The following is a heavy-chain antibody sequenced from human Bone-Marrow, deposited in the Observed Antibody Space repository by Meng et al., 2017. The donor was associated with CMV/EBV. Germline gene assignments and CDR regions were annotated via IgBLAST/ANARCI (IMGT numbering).Heavy chain of an antibody. CDR3: ARLARLSSRGYCSSTSFHYYYYGMDV. CDR1: GYTFTGYY. J-gene: IGHJ6*02. Sequence: ASVKVSCKASGYTFTGYYMHWVRQAPGQGLEWMGWINPNSGGTNYAQKFQGRVTMTRDTSISTAYMELSRLRSDDTAVYYCARLARLSSRGYCSSTSFHYYYYGMDVWGQGTTVTVSS. D-gene: IGHD2-2*01. CDR2: INPNSGGT. V-gene: IGHV1-2*02.